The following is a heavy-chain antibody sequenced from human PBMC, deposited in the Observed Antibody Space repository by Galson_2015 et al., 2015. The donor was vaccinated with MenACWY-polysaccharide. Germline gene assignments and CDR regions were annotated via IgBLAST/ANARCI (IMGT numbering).Heavy chain of an antibody. CDR3: ARDRAYGDYDYDAFDF. D-gene: IGHD4-17*01. CDR2: IWYDGSNK. Sequence: SLRLSCAASGFTVSSYGMHWVRQAPGKGLEWVAVIWYDGSNKDYADSVKGRFTISRDNSKNTLYLQMNSLRAEDTAVYYCARDRAYGDYDYDAFDFWGQGTMVTVSS. CDR1: GFTVSSYG. V-gene: IGHV3-33*01. J-gene: IGHJ3*01.